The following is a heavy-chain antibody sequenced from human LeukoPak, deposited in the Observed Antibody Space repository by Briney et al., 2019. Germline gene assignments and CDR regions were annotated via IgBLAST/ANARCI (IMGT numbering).Heavy chain of an antibody. CDR1: GFTFSSYW. D-gene: IGHD3-9*01. V-gene: IGHV3-15*01. J-gene: IGHJ6*03. CDR3: TTPNYDILTGYNYMDV. Sequence: RPGGSLRLSCAASGFTFSSYWMSWVRQAPGKGLEWVGRIKSKTDGGTTDYAAPVKGRFTISRDDSKNTLYLQMNSLKTEDTAVYYCTTPNYDILTGYNYMDVWGKGTTVTVSS. CDR2: IKSKTDGGTT.